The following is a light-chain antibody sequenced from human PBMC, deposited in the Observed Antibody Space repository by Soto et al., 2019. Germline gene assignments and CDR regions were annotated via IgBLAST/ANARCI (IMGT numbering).Light chain of an antibody. Sequence: DILMTQSPPSVSASVGDRVTITCRASQDIDTWLAWYQQKPGRGPKLLIHTASTLHSGVPSRFSGRKSGTDFTLTISSLQPEDSASYYCQHSTGFPLTFGGGTKVEV. CDR1: QDIDTW. CDR3: QHSTGFPLT. V-gene: IGKV1-12*01. J-gene: IGKJ4*01. CDR2: TAS.